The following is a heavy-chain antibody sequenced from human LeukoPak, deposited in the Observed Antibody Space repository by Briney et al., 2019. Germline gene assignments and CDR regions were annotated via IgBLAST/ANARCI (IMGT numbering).Heavy chain of an antibody. J-gene: IGHJ4*02. Sequence: GGSLRLSCAASGFTFSSYWMSWVRQAPGKGLEWVANIKQDGSEKYYVDSVKGRFTISRDNAKNSLYLQMNSLRAEDTAVYYCARGRYCSSTSCYYRSDFDYWGQGTLVTVSS. CDR2: IKQDGSEK. V-gene: IGHV3-7*01. D-gene: IGHD2-2*01. CDR3: ARGRYCSSTSCYYRSDFDY. CDR1: GFTFSSYW.